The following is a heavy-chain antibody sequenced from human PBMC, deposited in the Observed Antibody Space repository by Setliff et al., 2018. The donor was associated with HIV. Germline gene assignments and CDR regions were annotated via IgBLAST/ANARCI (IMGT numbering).Heavy chain of an antibody. CDR3: ARLAIYGSD. V-gene: IGHV4-4*07. CDR2: IFASGST. CDR1: GGSISTYY. J-gene: IGHJ6*02. Sequence: SETLSLTCTVSGGSISTYYLTWIRQPAGKGLEWIGRIFASGSTNYNPSLKSRVTMSVDTSKNQFSLRLSSVTAADTAVYYCARLAIYGSDWGQGTTVTVSS. D-gene: IGHD3-10*01.